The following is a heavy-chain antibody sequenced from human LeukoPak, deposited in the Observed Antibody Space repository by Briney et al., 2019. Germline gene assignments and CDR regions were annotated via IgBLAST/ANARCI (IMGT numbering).Heavy chain of an antibody. CDR1: GFTSSRYG. V-gene: IGHV3-30*02. Sequence: GGSPRLSCVARGFTSSRYGAHWVRQAPGKGLEWVAFIRYDGTNKEYADSVKGRFTISRDHSKHTVYLLMNSLRAEDTAVYYCAKYHTLRVGDRAAFDIWGQGTMVTVSS. CDR3: AKYHTLRVGDRAAFDI. D-gene: IGHD3-3*01. CDR2: IRYDGTNK. J-gene: IGHJ3*02.